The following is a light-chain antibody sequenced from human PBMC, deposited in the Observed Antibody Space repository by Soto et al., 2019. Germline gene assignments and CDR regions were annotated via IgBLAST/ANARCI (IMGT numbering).Light chain of an antibody. J-gene: IGKJ1*01. Sequence: DIQMTQSPSSLSASVGDRVTITCRASQSISNYLNWYQQKPGTAPELLIYAASSLQSRVPSRFSGSGSGTDFTLTISSLQPEDFATYYCQHSYSTPWTFGQGTKVEIK. CDR1: QSISNY. CDR3: QHSYSTPWT. CDR2: AAS. V-gene: IGKV1-39*01.